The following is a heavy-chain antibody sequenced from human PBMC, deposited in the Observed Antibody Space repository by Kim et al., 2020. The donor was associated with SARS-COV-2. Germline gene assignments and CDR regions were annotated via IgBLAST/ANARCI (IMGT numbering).Heavy chain of an antibody. Sequence: KTKNSQEFQGRVTIGRATSATTAYMGLSSLRSEDTAVYYCARGPDTYFDYWGQGTLVTVSS. D-gene: IGHD3-9*01. J-gene: IGHJ4*02. CDR2: KT. V-gene: IGHV1-3*01. CDR3: ARGPDTYFDY.